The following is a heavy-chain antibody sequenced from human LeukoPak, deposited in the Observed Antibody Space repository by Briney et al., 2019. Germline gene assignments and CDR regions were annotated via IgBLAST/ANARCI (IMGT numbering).Heavy chain of an antibody. V-gene: IGHV4-59*08. CDR2: ISYSGST. Sequence: SETLSLTCTVSGGSINNYYWNWIRQPPGKGLEWIGYISYSGSTNYNPSLKSRVTISVDTSKNQFSLKLSSVTAADTAVYYCARGPVATTDDYWGQGTLVTVSS. CDR3: ARGPVATTDDY. CDR1: GGSINNYY. D-gene: IGHD5-12*01. J-gene: IGHJ4*02.